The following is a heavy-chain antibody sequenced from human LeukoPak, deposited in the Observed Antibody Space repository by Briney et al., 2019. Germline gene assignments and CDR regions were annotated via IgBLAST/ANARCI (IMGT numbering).Heavy chain of an antibody. Sequence: ASVKFSCKASGYTFTGYYMHWVRQAPGQGLEWMGIINPSGGSTSYAQKFQGRVTMTRDMSTSTVYMELSSLRSEDTAVYYCARGGGGSYYVDYWGQGTLVTVSS. V-gene: IGHV1-46*01. J-gene: IGHJ4*02. D-gene: IGHD1-26*01. CDR2: INPSGGST. CDR3: ARGGGGSYYVDY. CDR1: GYTFTGYY.